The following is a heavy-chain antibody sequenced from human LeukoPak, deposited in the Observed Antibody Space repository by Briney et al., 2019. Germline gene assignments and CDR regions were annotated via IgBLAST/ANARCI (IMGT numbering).Heavy chain of an antibody. D-gene: IGHD3-10*01. CDR1: GGSFSGYY. CDR3: AANSADYNTLGSSYKV. V-gene: IGHV4-34*01. J-gene: IGHJ4*02. Sequence: SETLSLTCAVYGGSFSGYYWSWIRQPPGKGLEWIGEINHSGSTNYNPSLKSRVTISVDTSKNQFSLKLNSVTAADTAVFYCAANSADYNTLGSSYKVWGQGTLVTVSS. CDR2: INHSGST.